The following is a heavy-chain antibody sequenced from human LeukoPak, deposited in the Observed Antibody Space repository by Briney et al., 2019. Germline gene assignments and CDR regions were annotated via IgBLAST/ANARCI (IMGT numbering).Heavy chain of an antibody. J-gene: IGHJ4*02. V-gene: IGHV3-74*01. CDR1: GFTFSSYW. Sequence: GGSLRLSCAASGFTFSSYWMHWVRQAQGKGLVWVSRINSDGSSTSYADSVKGRFTIPRDNAKNTLYLQMNSLRAEDTAVYYCARDHVLSELELRPQDYWGQGTLVTVSS. CDR2: INSDGSST. D-gene: IGHD1-7*01. CDR3: ARDHVLSELELRPQDY.